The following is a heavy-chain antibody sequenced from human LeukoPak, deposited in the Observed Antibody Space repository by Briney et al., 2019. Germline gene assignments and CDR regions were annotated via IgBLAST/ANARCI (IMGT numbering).Heavy chain of an antibody. CDR1: GYTCTGYY. CDR2: INPNSGGT. D-gene: IGHD2-15*01. Sequence: ASVKVSCKASGYTCTGYYMHWVRQAPGQGLEWMGWINPNSGGTNYAQKFQGWVTMTRDTSISTAYMELSRLRSDDTAVYYCARVSCSGGSCYEFDYWGQGTLVTVSS. CDR3: ARVSCSGGSCYEFDY. V-gene: IGHV1-2*04. J-gene: IGHJ4*02.